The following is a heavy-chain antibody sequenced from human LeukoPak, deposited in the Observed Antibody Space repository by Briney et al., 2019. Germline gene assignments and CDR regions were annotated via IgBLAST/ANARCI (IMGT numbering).Heavy chain of an antibody. CDR3: ARGPYSYDSSGAFDI. D-gene: IGHD3-22*01. J-gene: IGHJ3*02. Sequence: SETLSLTCTVSGGSISSGSYYWIWIRQPAGKGLEGIGRISSRGTTNYTPSLKSRVTISVDTSKNQFSLKLSSVTAADTAVYFCARGPYSYDSSGAFDIWGQGTMVTVSS. CDR1: GGSISSGSYY. V-gene: IGHV4-61*02. CDR2: ISSRGTT.